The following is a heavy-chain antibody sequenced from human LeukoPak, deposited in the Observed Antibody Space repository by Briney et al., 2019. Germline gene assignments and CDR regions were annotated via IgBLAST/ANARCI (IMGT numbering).Heavy chain of an antibody. CDR3: AKDGEWHSSSSPLYDY. CDR2: ISGSGGST. V-gene: IGHV3-23*01. J-gene: IGHJ4*02. D-gene: IGHD6-6*01. CDR1: GFSFSTYA. Sequence: SGGSLRLSCAASGFSFSTYAMSWVRQAPGKGLQWVSAISGSGGSTYYADSVKGRFTISRDNSKNTLYLQMNSLRAEDTAVYYCAKDGEWHSSSSPLYDYWGQGTLVTVSS.